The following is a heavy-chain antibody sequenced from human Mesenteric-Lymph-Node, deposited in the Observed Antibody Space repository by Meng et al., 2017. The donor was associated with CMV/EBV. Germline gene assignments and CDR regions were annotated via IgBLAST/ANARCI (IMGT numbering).Heavy chain of an antibody. CDR2: IYYSGST. D-gene: IGHD3-3*01. CDR3: ARSGYYDFWSGYPYGMDV. CDR1: GGSISSYY. V-gene: IGHV4-59*01. Sequence: SETLSPTCTVSGGSISSYYWSWIRQPPGKGLEWIGYIYYSGSTNYNPSLKSRVTISVDTSKNQFSLKLGSVTAADTAVYYCARSGYYDFWSGYPYGMDVWGQGTTVTVSS. J-gene: IGHJ6*02.